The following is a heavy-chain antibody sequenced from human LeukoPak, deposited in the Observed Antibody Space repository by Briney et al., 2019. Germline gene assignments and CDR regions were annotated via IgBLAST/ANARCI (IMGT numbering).Heavy chain of an antibody. D-gene: IGHD3-9*01. CDR2: INSDGSST. J-gene: IGHJ5*02. V-gene: IGHV3-74*01. Sequence: GGSLRLSCAASGFTFSSYWMHWVRQAPGKGLVWVSRINSDGSSTHYADSVKGRFTISRDNAKNTLYLQMNSLRAEDTAVYYCAREGYDILTGYYTSLNWFDPWGQGTLVTVSS. CDR3: AREGYDILTGYYTSLNWFDP. CDR1: GFTFSSYW.